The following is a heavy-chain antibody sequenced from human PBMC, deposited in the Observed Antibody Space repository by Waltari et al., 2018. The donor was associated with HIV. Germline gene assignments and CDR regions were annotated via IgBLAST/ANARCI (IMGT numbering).Heavy chain of an antibody. J-gene: IGHJ6*02. V-gene: IGHV4-38-2*02. Sequence: QVQLQESGPGLVKPSETLSLTCPVSGYSISSGYYWGWIRQPPGKGLAWIGSIYHSGSTYYNPALKSRVTISVDTSKNQFSLKLSSVTAADTAVYYCATGGDYSNSRRRRGNYYGMDVWGQGTTVTVSS. D-gene: IGHD4-4*01. CDR1: GYSISSGYY. CDR2: IYHSGST. CDR3: ATGGDYSNSRRRRGNYYGMDV.